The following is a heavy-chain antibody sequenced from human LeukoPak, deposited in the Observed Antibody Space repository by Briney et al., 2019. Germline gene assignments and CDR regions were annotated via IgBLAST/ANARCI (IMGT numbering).Heavy chain of an antibody. D-gene: IGHD5-12*01. CDR2: IIPILGIA. J-gene: IGHJ4*02. CDR3: ARDQAGGYSGYDSDY. V-gene: IGHV1-69*04. Sequence: SVKVSCKASGGTFSSYAISWVRQAPGQGLEWMGRIIPILGIANYAQKFQGRVTITADKSTSTAYMELSSLRSEDTAVYYCARDQAGGYSGYDSDYWGQGTLVTVSS. CDR1: GGTFSSYA.